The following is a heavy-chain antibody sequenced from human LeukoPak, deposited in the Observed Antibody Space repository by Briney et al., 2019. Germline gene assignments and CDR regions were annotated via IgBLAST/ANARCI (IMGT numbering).Heavy chain of an antibody. J-gene: IGHJ4*02. D-gene: IGHD6-19*01. CDR3: ARWWLALDY. Sequence: PSETLSLTCAVYGGSFSGYYWSWIRQPPGKGLEWIGEINHSGSTNYNPSLKSRVTISVDTSKNQFSLKQSSVTAADTAVYYCARWWLALDYWGQGTLVTVSS. CDR2: INHSGST. V-gene: IGHV4-34*01. CDR1: GGSFSGYY.